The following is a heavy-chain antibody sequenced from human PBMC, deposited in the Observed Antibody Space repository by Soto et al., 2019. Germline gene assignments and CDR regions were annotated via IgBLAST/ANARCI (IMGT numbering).Heavy chain of an antibody. CDR1: GFTFSSYW. CDR2: VSSDESST. V-gene: IGHV3-74*03. J-gene: IGHJ6*02. Sequence: EVQLVESGGGLVQPGGSLRLSCVASGFTFSSYWMHWVRQAPGKGPVWVSRVSSDESSTKYADSAKGRFTISRDNAKNTLYLQRNSLRAEDTAVYYCARGNGDGYGMGVWGLGTTGTVSS. CDR3: ARGNGDGYGMGV. D-gene: IGHD4-17*01.